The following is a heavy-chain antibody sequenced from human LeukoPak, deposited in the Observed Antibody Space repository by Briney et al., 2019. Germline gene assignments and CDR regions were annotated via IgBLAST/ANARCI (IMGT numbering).Heavy chain of an antibody. D-gene: IGHD3-3*01. V-gene: IGHV3-48*03. Sequence: PGGSLRLSCAASGFTVPEYALSWVRQAPGKGLEWVSYISSSGSTIYYADSVKGRFTISRDNAKNSLYLQMNSLRAEDTAVYYCARVQREWNYYYGMDVWGQGTTVTVSS. CDR1: GFTVPEYA. J-gene: IGHJ6*02. CDR2: ISSSGSTI. CDR3: ARVQREWNYYYGMDV.